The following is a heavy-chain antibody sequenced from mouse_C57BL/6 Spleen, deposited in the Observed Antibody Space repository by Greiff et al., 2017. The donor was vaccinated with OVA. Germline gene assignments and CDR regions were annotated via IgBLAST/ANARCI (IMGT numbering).Heavy chain of an antibody. D-gene: IGHD4-1*01. Sequence: EVKLVESGGGLVKPGGSLKLSCAASGFTFSSYAMSWVRQTPEKRLEWVATISDGGSYTNYPDNVKGRFTISRDNAKNNLYLQMSHLKSEDTAMYYCAREGLGRRYFDYWGQGTTLTVSS. CDR2: ISDGGSYT. CDR3: AREGLGRRYFDY. J-gene: IGHJ2*01. V-gene: IGHV5-4*01. CDR1: GFTFSSYA.